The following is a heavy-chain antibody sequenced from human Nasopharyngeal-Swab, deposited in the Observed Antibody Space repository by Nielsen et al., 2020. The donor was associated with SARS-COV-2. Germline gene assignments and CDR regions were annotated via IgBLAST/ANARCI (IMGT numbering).Heavy chain of an antibody. CDR1: GFTVGDYA. J-gene: IGHJ3*02. D-gene: IGHD1-26*01. Sequence: GESLKISCTTSGFTVGDYAMSWFRQAPGKGLEWVGFIRSKTYGGAPEYAASVKGRFTISRDGAESIAYLQMNSLETEDTGVYYCARSVGSFYGQGAFDIWGQGTMVTVSS. CDR3: ARSVGSFYGQGAFDI. CDR2: IRSKTYGGAP. V-gene: IGHV3-49*01.